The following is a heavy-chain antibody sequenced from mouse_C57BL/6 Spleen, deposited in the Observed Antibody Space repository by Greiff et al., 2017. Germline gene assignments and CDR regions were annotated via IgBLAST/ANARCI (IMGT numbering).Heavy chain of an antibody. CDR1: GFTFSDYY. J-gene: IGHJ1*03. CDR2: ISNGGGST. Sequence: LQQSGGGLVQPGGSLKLSCAASGFTFSDYYMYWVRQTPEKRLEWVAYISNGGGSTYYPDTVKGRFTISRDNAKNTLYLQMSRLKSEDTAMYYCARPIITSYWYFDVWGTGTTVTVSS. CDR3: ARPIITSYWYFDV. D-gene: IGHD1-1*01. V-gene: IGHV5-12*01.